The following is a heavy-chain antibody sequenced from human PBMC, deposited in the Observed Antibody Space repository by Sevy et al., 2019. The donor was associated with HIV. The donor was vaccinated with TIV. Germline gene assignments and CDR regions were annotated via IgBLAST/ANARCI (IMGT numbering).Heavy chain of an antibody. CDR2: VYYSGNT. V-gene: IGHV4-59*01. CDR1: GGSISSYY. CDR3: ARDPIAVAPYFDN. Sequence: SETLSLTCSVSGGSISSYYCSWIRQSPGKRLEWIGYVYYSGNTNYNPSLKSRVTISIDTSKNQFSLKLRSVTAADTAVYYCARDPIAVAPYFDNWGQGTLVTVSS. J-gene: IGHJ4*02. D-gene: IGHD6-19*01.